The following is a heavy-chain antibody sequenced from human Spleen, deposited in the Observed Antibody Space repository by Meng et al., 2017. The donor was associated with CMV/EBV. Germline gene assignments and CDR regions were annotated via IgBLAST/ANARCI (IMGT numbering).Heavy chain of an antibody. CDR2: ISWNSGTI. V-gene: IGHV3-9*01. Sequence: GGSLRLSCAASGFTFDDYAMHWVRQAPGKGLEWVSGISWNSGTIAYADSVKGRFTISRDNAKNSLYLQMNKMRAGDTAVYYCARERLYQPLWGDALDMWGLGTMVTVSS. CDR1: GFTFDDYA. CDR3: ARERLYQPLWGDALDM. D-gene: IGHD2-2*01. J-gene: IGHJ3*02.